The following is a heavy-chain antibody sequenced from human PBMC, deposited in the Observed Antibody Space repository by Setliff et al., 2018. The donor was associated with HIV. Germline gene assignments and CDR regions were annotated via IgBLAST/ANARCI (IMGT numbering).Heavy chain of an antibody. CDR2: ISTYNGNT. CDR1: GYTFTSYG. CDR3: ARDEGASCGGDSYNHDAFDI. D-gene: IGHD2-21*02. V-gene: IGHV1-18*01. J-gene: IGHJ3*02. Sequence: ASVKVSCKASGYTFTSYGINWVRQAPGQGLEWMGWISTYNGNTVYAQNLQGRITMTTDTSTSTVYMELRSLRSDDTAVYYCARDEGASCGGDSYNHDAFDIWGQGTKVTVSS.